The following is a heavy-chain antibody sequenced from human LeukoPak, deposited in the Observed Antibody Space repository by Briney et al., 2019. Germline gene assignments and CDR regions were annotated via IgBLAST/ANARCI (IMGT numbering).Heavy chain of an antibody. Sequence: ASVRVSCKASGYTFTSYYMHWVRQAPGQGLEWMGIINPSGGSTSYAQKFQGRVTMTRDTSTSTVYMELSSLRSEDTAVYYCARITGGIYCSSTSCSKISGDFDYWGQGTLVTVSS. CDR2: INPSGGST. D-gene: IGHD2-2*01. J-gene: IGHJ4*02. CDR1: GYTFTSYY. CDR3: ARITGGIYCSSTSCSKISGDFDY. V-gene: IGHV1-46*01.